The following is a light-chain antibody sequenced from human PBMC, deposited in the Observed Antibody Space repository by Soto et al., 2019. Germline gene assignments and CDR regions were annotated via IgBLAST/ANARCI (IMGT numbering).Light chain of an antibody. CDR1: QSVRSSY. CDR2: GVA. V-gene: IGKV3-20*01. CDR3: QQYGNSPRT. Sequence: EIGLTQSPGTLSLSPGERATLSCKASQSVRSSYLAWYQQRPGQAPRLLMYGVASRATGIPDRFSGSGSGTDFTLTISKLEPEDFAVYYCQQYGNSPRTFGHGTKVEF. J-gene: IGKJ1*01.